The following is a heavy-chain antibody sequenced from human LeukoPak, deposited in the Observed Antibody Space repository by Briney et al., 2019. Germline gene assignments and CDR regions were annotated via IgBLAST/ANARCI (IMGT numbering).Heavy chain of an antibody. CDR1: GFTFSSYA. J-gene: IGHJ4*02. V-gene: IGHV3-23*01. Sequence: GGSLKLSCAASGFTFSSYAMSWVRQAPGKGLEWVSAISGSGGSTYYADSGKGRFTISRDNSKNTLYLQMNSLRAEDTAVYYCAKEAYYYDSSGYSPFDYWGQGTLVTVSS. D-gene: IGHD3-22*01. CDR3: AKEAYYYDSSGYSPFDY. CDR2: ISGSGGST.